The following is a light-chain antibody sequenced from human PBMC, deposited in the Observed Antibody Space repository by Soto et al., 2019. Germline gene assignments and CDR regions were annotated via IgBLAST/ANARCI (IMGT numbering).Light chain of an antibody. CDR2: DAS. V-gene: IGKV3-11*01. Sequence: EIVLTQSPATLSVSPGDRASLSCRASQTAGTFLAWYQQKPGQAPRLLIYDASSRATGIPDRFSGSGSGTDFTLTISSLEPEDFAVYYCQQRSNWPITFGQGTRLEIK. J-gene: IGKJ5*01. CDR1: QTAGTF. CDR3: QQRSNWPIT.